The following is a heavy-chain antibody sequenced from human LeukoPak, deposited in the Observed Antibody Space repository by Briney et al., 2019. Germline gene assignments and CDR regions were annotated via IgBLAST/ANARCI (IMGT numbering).Heavy chain of an antibody. CDR3: ARDPYQHDCGGDCYGAFDI. CDR1: GFTFSTYW. V-gene: IGHV3-7*01. Sequence: GGSLRLSCAASGFTFSTYWMTWVRQAPGKGLEWVANIKEDGSEQAYVDSVKGRFTISRDNGKNSVYLQMKSLRAEDTAVYYCARDPYQHDCGGDCYGAFDIWGQGTMVTVSS. D-gene: IGHD2-21*01. CDR2: IKEDGSEQ. J-gene: IGHJ3*02.